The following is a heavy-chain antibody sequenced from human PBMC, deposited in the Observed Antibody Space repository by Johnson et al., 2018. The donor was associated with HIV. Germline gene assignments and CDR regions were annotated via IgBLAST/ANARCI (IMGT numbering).Heavy chain of an antibody. CDR1: GFAFSSYA. CDR3: AKGRYSSSWYLAGAFDI. Sequence: VQLVESGGGLVQPGGSLRLSCAASGFAFSSYAMTWVRQAPGKGLEWVSSISGSGGSTYYADSVKGQFTISRDNSKNTLYLQMSSLRAEDTAIYYCAKGRYSSSWYLAGAFDIWGLGTMVTVSS. CDR2: ISGSGGST. D-gene: IGHD6-13*01. V-gene: IGHV3-23*04. J-gene: IGHJ3*02.